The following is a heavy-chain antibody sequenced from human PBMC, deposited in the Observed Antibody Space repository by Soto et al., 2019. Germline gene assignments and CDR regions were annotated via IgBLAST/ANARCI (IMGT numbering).Heavy chain of an antibody. J-gene: IGHJ4*02. D-gene: IGHD6-13*01. Sequence: VQLVDSGGGLVKPGGSLRLSCSTSDLTFSNAWMNWVRQAPGKGLAWVGRIKSKVDGGTTDYAAPVKGRFTISRDDSESMVFLQMNSLKTEDTALYYCATVGSITAAGTPFDYWGQGTLVTVSS. CDR2: IKSKVDGGTT. V-gene: IGHV3-15*07. CDR3: ATVGSITAAGTPFDY. CDR1: DLTFSNAW.